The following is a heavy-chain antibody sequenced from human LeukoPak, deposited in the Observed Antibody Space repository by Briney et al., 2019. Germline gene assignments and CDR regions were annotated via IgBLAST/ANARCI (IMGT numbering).Heavy chain of an antibody. Sequence: SETLSLTCTVSGASTSSRSYYWGWVRQPPGKGLEWIGNIDYSGSTYYNTSLKSRVTISVDTSKNQFSLKLNSVTAADTAVYYCARLLIFGVVRFDYWGQGTLVTVSS. J-gene: IGHJ4*02. V-gene: IGHV4-39*01. CDR3: ARLLIFGVVRFDY. CDR2: IDYSGST. D-gene: IGHD3-3*01. CDR1: GASTSSRSYY.